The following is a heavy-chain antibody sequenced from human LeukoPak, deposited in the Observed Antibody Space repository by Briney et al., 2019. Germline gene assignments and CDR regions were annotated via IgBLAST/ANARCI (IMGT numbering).Heavy chain of an antibody. D-gene: IGHD6-6*01. J-gene: IGHJ4*02. CDR1: GFTFSNYA. CDR2: ISGSGGST. CDR3: VTRMSSSSLLDY. Sequence: PARTLTLSCAHTGFTFSNYAMSRVRQALGKGLEWVSGISGSGGSTYYADSVKGRFTISRDNAKNTLYLQMNSLRAEDTAVYYCVTRMSSSSLLDYWGQGTLVTVSS. V-gene: IGHV3-23*01.